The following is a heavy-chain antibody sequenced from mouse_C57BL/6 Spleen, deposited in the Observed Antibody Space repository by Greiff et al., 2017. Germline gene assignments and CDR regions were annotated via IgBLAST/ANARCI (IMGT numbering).Heavy chain of an antibody. V-gene: IGHV1-26*01. D-gene: IGHD1-1*01. J-gene: IGHJ4*01. CDR2: INPNNGGT. CDR3: ARRTVVARDYAMDY. Sequence: EVQLQQSGPELVKPGASVKISCKASGYTFTDYYMNWVKQSHGKSLEWIGDINPNNGGTSYNQKFKGKATLTVDKSSSTAYMELRSLTSEDSAVXYCARRTVVARDYAMDYWGQGTSVTVSS. CDR1: GYTFTDYY.